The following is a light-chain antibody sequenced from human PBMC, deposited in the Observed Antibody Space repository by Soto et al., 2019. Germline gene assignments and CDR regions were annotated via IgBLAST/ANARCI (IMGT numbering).Light chain of an antibody. CDR3: QQYGSSPWT. CDR2: GAS. Sequence: EIVLTQSPGTLSLSPGERATLSCRASQSVSSSYLAWYQQKPGQAPRLLIYGASSRATGIPERFSGSGSGTDFTLTISRLEAEDFAVYYCQQYGSSPWTFGHGTKVEIK. J-gene: IGKJ1*01. V-gene: IGKV3-20*01. CDR1: QSVSSSY.